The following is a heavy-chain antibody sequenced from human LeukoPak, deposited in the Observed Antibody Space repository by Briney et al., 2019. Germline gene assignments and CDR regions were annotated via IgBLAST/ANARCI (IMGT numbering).Heavy chain of an antibody. Sequence: SESLSLTCTVSGGSISSSSYYWGWIRQPPGKGLEWIGSIYYSGSTYYNPSLKSRVTISVDTSKNQFSLKLSSVTAVDTAVYYCASTRGSYDYWGRGTLVTVFS. J-gene: IGHJ4*02. CDR3: ASTRGSYDY. V-gene: IGHV4-39*01. D-gene: IGHD1-26*01. CDR2: IYYSGST. CDR1: GGSISSSSYY.